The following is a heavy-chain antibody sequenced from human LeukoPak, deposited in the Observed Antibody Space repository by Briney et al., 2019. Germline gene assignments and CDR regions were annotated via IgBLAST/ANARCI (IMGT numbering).Heavy chain of an antibody. V-gene: IGHV3-74*01. CDR2: INGDGSRT. CDR3: ARDLTTDYFDY. CDR1: GYTFSIYW. Sequence: GGSLRLSCAPSGYTFSIYWTHWVRQAPGKGLVWVSRINGDGSRTNYADSVKGRFTISRDNAKNTVYLQMNSLRAEDTAVYYCARDLTTDYFDYWGQGTLVTVSS. J-gene: IGHJ4*02. D-gene: IGHD3-9*01.